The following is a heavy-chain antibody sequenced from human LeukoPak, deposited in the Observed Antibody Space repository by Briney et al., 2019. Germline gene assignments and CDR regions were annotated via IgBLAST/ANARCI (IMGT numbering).Heavy chain of an antibody. V-gene: IGHV3-23*01. CDR1: GFAFSRQD. CDR3: AKDARRSSGWFFFDH. Sequence: GGSLRLSCAASGFAFSRQDMGWVRQAPGKGLEWVSGVSDSGDRTYYADSVKGRFTISRDNSKNTLYLQMNSLRVEDTAVYYCAKDARRSSGWFFFDHWGQGTLVTVSS. CDR2: VSDSGDRT. D-gene: IGHD6-19*01. J-gene: IGHJ4*02.